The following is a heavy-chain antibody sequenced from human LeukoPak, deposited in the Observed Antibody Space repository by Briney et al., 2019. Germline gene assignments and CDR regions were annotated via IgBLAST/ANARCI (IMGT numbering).Heavy chain of an antibody. V-gene: IGHV3-48*03. Sequence: GDSLRLSCAASGFTFSSYEMNWVRQAPGKGLEWVSYISSSGSTIYYADSVKGRFTISRDNAKNSLYLQMNSLRAEDTAVYYCAELGITMIGGVWGKGTTVTISS. CDR1: GFTFSSYE. D-gene: IGHD3-10*02. CDR2: ISSSGSTI. J-gene: IGHJ6*04. CDR3: AELGITMIGGV.